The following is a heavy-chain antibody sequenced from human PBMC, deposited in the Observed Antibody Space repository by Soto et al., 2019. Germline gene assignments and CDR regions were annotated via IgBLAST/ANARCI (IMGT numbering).Heavy chain of an antibody. CDR3: AIDGQSLAPYALDV. J-gene: IGHJ6*02. V-gene: IGHV3-33*01. D-gene: IGHD6-19*01. Sequence: QVQVVESGGGVVQPGRSLRLSCTASGFTFSGHAMHWVRQPPGKGLEWVAQIWDDGSNKYYADSVKGRFTISRDNSKKTLYVQMDSLRVEDTAVYYCAIDGQSLAPYALDVWGQGTSVPVSS. CDR1: GFTFSGHA. CDR2: IWDDGSNK.